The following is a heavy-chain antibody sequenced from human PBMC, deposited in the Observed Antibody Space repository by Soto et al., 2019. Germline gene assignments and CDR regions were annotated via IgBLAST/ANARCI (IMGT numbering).Heavy chain of an antibody. CDR3: ARDADSSSWSSNWFDP. D-gene: IGHD6-13*01. CDR1: GGTFSSYA. V-gene: IGHV1-69*13. Sequence: SVKVSCKASGGTFSSYAISWVRQAPGQGLEWMGGIIPIFGTANYAQKFQGRVTITADESTSTAYMELSSLRSEDTAVYYCARDADSSSWSSNWFDPWGQGTLVTVSS. J-gene: IGHJ5*02. CDR2: IIPIFGTA.